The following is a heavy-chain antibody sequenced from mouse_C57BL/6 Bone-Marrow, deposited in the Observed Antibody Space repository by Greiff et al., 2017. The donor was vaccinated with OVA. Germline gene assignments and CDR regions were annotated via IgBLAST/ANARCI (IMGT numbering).Heavy chain of an antibody. Sequence: EVQLQESGGGLVQPGGSLSLSCAASGFTFTDYYMSWVRQPPGKALEWLGFIRNKANGYTTEYSASVKGRFTISRDNSQSILYLQMNALRAEDSATYYCARDSWYFDVWGTGTTVTVSS. V-gene: IGHV7-3*01. CDR3: ARDSWYFDV. CDR1: GFTFTDYY. J-gene: IGHJ1*03. CDR2: IRNKANGYTT.